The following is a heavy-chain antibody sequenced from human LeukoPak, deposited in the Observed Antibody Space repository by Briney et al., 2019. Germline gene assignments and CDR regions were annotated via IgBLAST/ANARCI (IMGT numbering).Heavy chain of an antibody. J-gene: IGHJ5*02. CDR2: IKSGTEGLTI. CDR1: VLTFSYAW. CDR3: ATLKT. V-gene: IGHV3-15*01. Sequence: PGGTHALSRAASVLTFSYAWMNWVRQAPAKWLEWIGPIKSGTEGLTIVNAAPLKGRCTIYRDDSKDTLYLQMDSLKTEDTAVYYCATLKTWGQG.